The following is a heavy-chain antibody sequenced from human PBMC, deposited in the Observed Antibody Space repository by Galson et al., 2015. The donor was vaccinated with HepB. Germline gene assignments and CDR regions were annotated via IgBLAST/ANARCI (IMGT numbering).Heavy chain of an antibody. CDR3: ARALGRQQLSGPIAGDY. CDR1: GFTFSSYA. J-gene: IGHJ4*02. V-gene: IGHV3-30-3*01. Sequence: SLRLSCAASGFTFSSYAMHWVRQAPGKGLEWVAVISYDGSNKYYADSVKGRFTISRDNSKNTLYLQMNSLRAEDTAVYYCARALGRQQLSGPIAGDYWGQGTLVTVSS. CDR2: ISYDGSNK. D-gene: IGHD6-13*01.